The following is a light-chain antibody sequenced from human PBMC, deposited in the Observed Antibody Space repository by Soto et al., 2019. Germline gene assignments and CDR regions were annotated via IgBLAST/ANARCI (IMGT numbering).Light chain of an antibody. V-gene: IGKV1-39*01. CDR3: QQSYSTPFT. J-gene: IGKJ3*01. CDR1: QSISSY. Sequence: DLQMTQSPSSLSASVGDRVTITCRASQSISSYLNWYQQKPGKAPKLLIYAASSLQSGVPSRFSGSGSGTDFTLTISSLQPEDFATYSCQQSYSTPFTFGPGTNVDIK. CDR2: AAS.